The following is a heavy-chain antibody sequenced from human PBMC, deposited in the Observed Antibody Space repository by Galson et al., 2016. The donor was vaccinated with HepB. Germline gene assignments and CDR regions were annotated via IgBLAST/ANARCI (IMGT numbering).Heavy chain of an antibody. J-gene: IGHJ4*02. Sequence: SLRLSCAASGFTFSSYWMHWVRQAPGKGLVWVSRINTDGTSTFYADSVKGRFTISRDNAKNTLYLQMNSLRAEDTAVYYCDQEWLALDYWGQGTLVTVSS. V-gene: IGHV3-74*01. CDR3: DQEWLALDY. CDR1: GFTFSSYW. CDR2: INTDGTST. D-gene: IGHD6-19*01.